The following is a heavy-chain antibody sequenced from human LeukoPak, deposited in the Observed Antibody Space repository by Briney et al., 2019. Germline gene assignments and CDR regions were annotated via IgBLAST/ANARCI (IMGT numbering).Heavy chain of an antibody. D-gene: IGHD1-26*01. CDR2: IYYTGST. CDR3: ARRGGSGRAFDY. CDR1: GATISGGTYY. V-gene: IGHV4-39*01. J-gene: IGHJ4*02. Sequence: SETLSLTCSVAGATISGGTYYWGWIRQPPGKGLEWIGSIYYTGSTYDNPSLKSRVTISVDTSKNQLSLKLSSVTAADTAVYYCARRGGSGRAFDYWGQGTLVTVSS.